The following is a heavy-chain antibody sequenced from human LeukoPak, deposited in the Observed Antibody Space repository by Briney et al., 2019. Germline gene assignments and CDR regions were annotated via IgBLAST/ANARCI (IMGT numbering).Heavy chain of an antibody. CDR1: GFSFSSYT. V-gene: IGHV3-30*09. CDR3: AKAKYGMDV. CDR2: ISYDGNNK. Sequence: GGSLRLSCIASGFSFSSYTMHWVRQAPGKGLEWVAVISYDGNNKYYIDSVKGRFAISRDNSKNTVYLQMNSLRAEDTAVYYCAKAKYGMDVWGHGTTVTVSS. J-gene: IGHJ6*02.